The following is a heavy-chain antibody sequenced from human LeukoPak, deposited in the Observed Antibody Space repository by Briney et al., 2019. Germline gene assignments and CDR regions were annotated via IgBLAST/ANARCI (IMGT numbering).Heavy chain of an antibody. Sequence: SVKVSCKAPGGTFSSYAISWVRQAPGQGLEWMGGIIPIFGTANYAQKFQGRVTITTDESTSAAYMELSSLRSEGTAVYDCARGIVGVPAAILVNDYMDVWGKGTTVTVSS. CDR1: GGTFSSYA. V-gene: IGHV1-69*05. CDR2: IIPIFGTA. CDR3: ARGIVGVPAAILVNDYMDV. J-gene: IGHJ6*03. D-gene: IGHD2-2*01.